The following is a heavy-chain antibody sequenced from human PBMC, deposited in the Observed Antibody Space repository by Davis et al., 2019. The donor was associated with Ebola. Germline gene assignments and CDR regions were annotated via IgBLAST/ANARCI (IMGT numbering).Heavy chain of an antibody. CDR1: SGTSSSCA. J-gene: IGHJ4*02. CDR2: TIPIFGTA. Sequence: AASMLVSCSASSGTSSSCANSWVRQAPGQGLEWMGGTIPIFGTANYAQKFQGRVTITADKSTSTAYMELSSLRSEDTAVYYCARDRYYDSSGYYDYWGQGTLVTVSS. V-gene: IGHV1-69*06. CDR3: ARDRYYDSSGYYDY. D-gene: IGHD3-22*01.